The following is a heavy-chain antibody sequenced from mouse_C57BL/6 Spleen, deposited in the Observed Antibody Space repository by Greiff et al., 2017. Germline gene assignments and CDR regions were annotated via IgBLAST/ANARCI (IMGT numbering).Heavy chain of an antibody. J-gene: IGHJ1*03. CDR3: LRHPYYGSSYWYFDV. CDR2: IRSKSNNYAT. Sequence: EVNVVESGGGLVQPKGSLKLSCAASGFSFTTYAMNWVRQAPGKGLEWVARIRSKSNNYATYYADSVKDRFTISRDDSESMLYLQMNNMKTEDTAMYYCLRHPYYGSSYWYFDVGGTGTTVTVSS. V-gene: IGHV10-1*01. D-gene: IGHD1-1*01. CDR1: GFSFTTYA.